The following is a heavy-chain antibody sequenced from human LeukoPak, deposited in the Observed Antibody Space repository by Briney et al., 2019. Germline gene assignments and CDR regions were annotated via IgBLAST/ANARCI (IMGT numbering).Heavy chain of an antibody. J-gene: IGHJ6*02. D-gene: IGHD6-19*01. CDR1: GGSISSGSYY. CDR3: ARGLMGNSSGWRYGMDV. CDR2: IYTSGST. V-gene: IGHV4-61*02. Sequence: SETLSFTCTVSGGSISSGSYYWSWIRQPAGKGLEWIGRIYTSGSTNYNPSLKSRVTISVDTSKNQFSLKLSSVTAADTAVYYCARGLMGNSSGWRYGMDVWGQGTTVTVSS.